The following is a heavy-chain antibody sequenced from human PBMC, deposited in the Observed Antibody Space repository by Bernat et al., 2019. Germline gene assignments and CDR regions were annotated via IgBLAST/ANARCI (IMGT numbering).Heavy chain of an antibody. Sequence: EVQLLESGGGLVQPGGSLRLSCAASGFTFSSYAMSWVRQAPGKGLEWVSAISGSGGSTYYADSVKGRFTISRDNSKNTLYLQMNSLRAEDTAVYYCAKGGAGYDSSGYYIVGVDIYFDYWGQGTLVTVSS. CDR1: GFTFSSYA. CDR3: AKGGAGYDSSGYYIVGVDIYFDY. D-gene: IGHD3-22*01. J-gene: IGHJ4*02. CDR2: ISGSGGST. V-gene: IGHV3-23*01.